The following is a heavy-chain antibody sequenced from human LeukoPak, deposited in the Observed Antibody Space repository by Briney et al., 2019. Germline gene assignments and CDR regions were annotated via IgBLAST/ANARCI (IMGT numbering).Heavy chain of an antibody. V-gene: IGHV3-23*01. Sequence: GGSLRLCCAACGFQFRGYAMSWVRQSPGEGLEWVSAISGGGGTAYYAYYADSVKVRLTTPRHNSQNTLFLQMNSLRAEDMAVYYCAKLYDILSSHFDYWGQGTLVTVSS. CDR3: AKLYDILSSHFDY. CDR2: ISGGGGTAYYA. D-gene: IGHD3-9*01. CDR1: GFQFRGYA. J-gene: IGHJ4*02.